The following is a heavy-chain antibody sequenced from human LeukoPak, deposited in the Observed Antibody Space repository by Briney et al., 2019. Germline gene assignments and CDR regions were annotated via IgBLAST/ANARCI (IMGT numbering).Heavy chain of an antibody. J-gene: IGHJ4*02. D-gene: IGHD6-13*01. CDR2: ISYDGSYK. V-gene: IGHV3-30*18. Sequence: GGSLRLSCAASGFTFSTYGMHWVRQAPGKGLEWVAVISYDGSYKFYADSVRGRFTISRDNSKSTLYLQMNSLRAEDTAVYYCAKDRYSGLNTIDYWGQGTLVTVSS. CDR3: AKDRYSGLNTIDY. CDR1: GFTFSTYG.